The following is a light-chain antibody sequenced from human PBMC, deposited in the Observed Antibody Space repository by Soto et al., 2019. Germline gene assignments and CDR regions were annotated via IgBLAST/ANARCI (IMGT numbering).Light chain of an antibody. V-gene: IGKV1-39*01. CDR2: VVS. J-gene: IGKJ2*01. CDR1: QSISSY. Sequence: DIQMTQSPSSLSASVGDRVTITCRASQSISSYLNWYQQKLGKAPKRLIYVVSSLQSGVPSRFSGSGSGTDFTLTISSLQPEDFATYYCQQSYSKPYTFGQGTNLEIK. CDR3: QQSYSKPYT.